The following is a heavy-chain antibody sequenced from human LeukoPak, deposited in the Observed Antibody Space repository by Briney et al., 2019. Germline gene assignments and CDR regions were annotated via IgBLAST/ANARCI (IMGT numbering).Heavy chain of an antibody. V-gene: IGHV3-7*01. CDR2: IKQDGSEK. D-gene: IGHD1-26*01. J-gene: IGHJ4*02. CDR1: GFTFSSYW. Sequence: GGSLRLSCVASGFTFSSYWMSWVRQAPGKGLEWVANIKQDGSEKYYVDSVKGRFTISRDNAKNSLYLQMNSLRAEDTAVYYCARDWEAAGCFDYWGQGTLVTVSS. CDR3: ARDWEAAGCFDY.